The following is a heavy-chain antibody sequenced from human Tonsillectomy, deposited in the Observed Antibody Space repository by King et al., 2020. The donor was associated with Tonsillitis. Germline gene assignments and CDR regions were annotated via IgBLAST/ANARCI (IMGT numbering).Heavy chain of an antibody. Sequence: QLVQSGAEVKKPGASVKVSCKASGYTFTSYGINWVRQAPGQGLEWMGGISAYSGKPNYAQKFQGRVTMTTDTSTNTVYMELRSLRSDDTAVYFCARVSGSTWYQSSDSGGQGTLVAVSS. CDR2: ISAYSGKP. D-gene: IGHD6-13*01. J-gene: IGHJ4*02. CDR1: GYTFTSYG. CDR3: ARVSGSTWYQSSDS. V-gene: IGHV1-18*04.